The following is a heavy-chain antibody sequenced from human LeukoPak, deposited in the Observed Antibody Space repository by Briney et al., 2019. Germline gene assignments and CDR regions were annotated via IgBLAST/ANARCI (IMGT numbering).Heavy chain of an antibody. D-gene: IGHD3-22*01. CDR3: ARGGYDSSGSSVYYFDY. J-gene: IGHJ4*02. CDR1: GDSINSGGYY. CDR2: IYYSGTT. Sequence: PSQTLSLTCTVSGDSINSGGYYWIWIRQHPGKGLEWIGYIYYSGTTYCNPSLKSRVTISVDTSKNQFSLNLSSLTAADTAVYYCARGGYDSSGSSVYYFDYWGQGTLVTVSP. V-gene: IGHV4-31*03.